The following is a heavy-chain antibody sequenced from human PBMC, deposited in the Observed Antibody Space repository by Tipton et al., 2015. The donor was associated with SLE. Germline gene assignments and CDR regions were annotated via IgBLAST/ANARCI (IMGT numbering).Heavy chain of an antibody. CDR2: IYYSGST. Sequence: TLSLTCTVSGGSISSYYWSWIRQPPGKGLEWIGYIYYSGSTNYNPSLKSRVTISVDTSKNQFSLKLSSVTAAATAVYYCARWAGPTVTFDYWGQGTLVTVSS. CDR3: ARWAGPTVTFDY. D-gene: IGHD4-11*01. J-gene: IGHJ4*02. V-gene: IGHV4-59*01. CDR1: GGSISSYY.